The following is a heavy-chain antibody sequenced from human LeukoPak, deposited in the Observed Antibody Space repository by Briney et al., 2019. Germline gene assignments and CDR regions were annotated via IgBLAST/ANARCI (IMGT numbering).Heavy chain of an antibody. Sequence: GRSLRLSCAASGFTFSSYAMSWVRQAPGKGLEWVSYISSSGSTIYYADSVKGRFTISRDNAKNSLYLQVNSLRAEDTAVYYCASSSGWPQPIDYWGQGTLVTVSS. CDR2: ISSSGSTI. V-gene: IGHV3-48*04. CDR1: GFTFSSYA. CDR3: ASSSGWPQPIDY. D-gene: IGHD6-19*01. J-gene: IGHJ4*02.